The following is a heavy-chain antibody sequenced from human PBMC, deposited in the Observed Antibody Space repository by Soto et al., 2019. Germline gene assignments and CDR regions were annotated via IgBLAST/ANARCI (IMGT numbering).Heavy chain of an antibody. CDR1: GVTFSTYA. J-gene: IGHJ4*02. CDR3: AKHREGFASGSDSYFFAF. V-gene: IGHV3-23*01. CDR2: ISGSGGTI. Sequence: GGSLRLSCVASGVTFSTYAMSWVRQAPGKGLEWVSAISGSGGTIYYADSVKGRFTISRDNSKNTLYLQMNSLRAEDTAVYYCAKHREGFASGSDSYFFAFWGQGTRVT. D-gene: IGHD3-10*01.